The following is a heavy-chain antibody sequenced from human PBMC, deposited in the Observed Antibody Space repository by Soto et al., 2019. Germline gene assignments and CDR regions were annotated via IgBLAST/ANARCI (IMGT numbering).Heavy chain of an antibody. D-gene: IGHD5-12*01. CDR3: ARSEKRGYSGYDYILYFDY. V-gene: IGHV4-4*07. Sequence: QVQLQESGPGLVKPSETLSLTCTVSGGSISSYYWSWIRQPAGKGLEWIGRIYTSGSTNYNPSLKSRVTMSVDTSKNQFSLKLSSVTAADTVVYYCARSEKRGYSGYDYILYFDYWGQGTLVTVSS. CDR2: IYTSGST. J-gene: IGHJ4*02. CDR1: GGSISSYY.